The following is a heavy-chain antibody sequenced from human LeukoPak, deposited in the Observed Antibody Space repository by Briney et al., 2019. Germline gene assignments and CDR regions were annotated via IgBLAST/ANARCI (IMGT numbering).Heavy chain of an antibody. CDR1: GFTFSSYS. CDR3: AREENSSGWPNWFYP. CDR2: ISSSSSYI. V-gene: IGHV3-21*01. D-gene: IGHD6-19*01. Sequence: GGSLRLSCAASGFTFSSYSMNWVRQAPGKGLEWVSSISSSSSYIYYADSVKGRFTISRDNAKNSLYLQMNSLRAEDTAVYYCAREENSSGWPNWFYPWGQGTLVTVSS. J-gene: IGHJ5*02.